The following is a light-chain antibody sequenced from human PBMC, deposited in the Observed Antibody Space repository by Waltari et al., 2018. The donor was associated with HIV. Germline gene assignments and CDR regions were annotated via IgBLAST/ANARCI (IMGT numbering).Light chain of an antibody. V-gene: IGLV3-19*01. Sequence: SSELPQGPAVSVALGPTVRITCQGDSLRFNYARWYQQKPGQAPVLVIYGRNNRPPGIPPRFSGARSGNTASLSITGAQAEDEADYYCNSRDRSGYLHVLFGGGTKLTVL. CDR2: GRN. CDR1: SLRFNY. J-gene: IGLJ2*01. CDR3: NSRDRSGYLHVL.